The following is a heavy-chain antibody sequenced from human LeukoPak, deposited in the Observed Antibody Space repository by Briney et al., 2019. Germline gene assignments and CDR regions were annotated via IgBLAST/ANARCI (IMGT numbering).Heavy chain of an antibody. CDR1: GYTFTSYG. CDR2: ISAYNGNT. D-gene: IGHD6-19*01. Sequence: ASVKVSCKASGYTFTSYGISWVRQAPGQGLEWMGWISAYNGNTNYAQKLQGRVTITRDTSASTAYMELSSLRSEDTAVYYCARSRLLDSSGWYDLPGYGMDVWGQGTTVTVSS. CDR3: ARSRLLDSSGWYDLPGYGMDV. V-gene: IGHV1-18*01. J-gene: IGHJ6*02.